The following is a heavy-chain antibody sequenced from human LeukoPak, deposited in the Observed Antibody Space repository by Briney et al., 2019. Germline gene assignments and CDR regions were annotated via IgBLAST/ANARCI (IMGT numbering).Heavy chain of an antibody. CDR2: INYKGGTT. CDR1: GFTLSSFS. Sequence: GGSLRLSCAASGFTLSSFSMHWVRQSSGRGLEYVSAINYKGGTTYYADSVKGRFTISRDNSKNILYLQMASLRDEDMGVYYCARVGPATAFDYWGQGTQVAVSS. V-gene: IGHV3-64*02. CDR3: ARVGPATAFDY. J-gene: IGHJ4*02.